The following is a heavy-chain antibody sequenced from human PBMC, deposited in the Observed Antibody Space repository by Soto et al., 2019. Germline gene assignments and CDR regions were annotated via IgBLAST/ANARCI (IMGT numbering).Heavy chain of an antibody. D-gene: IGHD6-19*01. Sequence: QVQLVESGGGVVQPGESLKVACVASGFTVATTGMHWVRQAPGKGLEWVAMISHSGTSKVYIDSVQGRFTISRDNAKNNLYLQMSSLRPEDTAIYYCAKDWGSSGWFNWFNPWGQGVLVTVSS. CDR2: ISHSGTSK. V-gene: IGHV3-30*18. J-gene: IGHJ5*02. CDR3: AKDWGSSGWFNWFNP. CDR1: GFTVATTG.